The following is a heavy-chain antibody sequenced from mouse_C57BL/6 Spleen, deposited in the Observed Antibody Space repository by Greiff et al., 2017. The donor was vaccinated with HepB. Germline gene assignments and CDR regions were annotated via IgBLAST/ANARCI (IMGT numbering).Heavy chain of an antibody. CDR3: ARGDYDGMDD. Sequence: QVHVNQSGPELLKPGASLKMSSKPFGYTFPTYPLEGMKQNHGKSLEWIGNFHPYNVDNKYNEKLKGKATLTVEKSSSTVYLELSRLTSDDSAVYYGARGDYDGMDDWGQGTSVTVSS. CDR1: GYTFPTYP. CDR2: FHPYNVDN. D-gene: IGHD2-4*01. J-gene: IGHJ4*01. V-gene: IGHV1-47*01.